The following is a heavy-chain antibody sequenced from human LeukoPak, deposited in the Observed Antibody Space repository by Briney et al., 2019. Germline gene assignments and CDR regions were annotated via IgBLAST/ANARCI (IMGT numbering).Heavy chain of an antibody. Sequence: SETLALTCTVSGGSISSSSYYWGWIRQPPGKGLEWIGSIYYSGSTYYNPSLKSRVTISVDTSKNQFPLKLSSVTAADTAVYYCASDNEYFQHWGQGTLVTVSS. CDR2: IYYSGST. CDR3: ASDNEYFQH. V-gene: IGHV4-39*01. CDR1: GGSISSSSYY. J-gene: IGHJ1*01.